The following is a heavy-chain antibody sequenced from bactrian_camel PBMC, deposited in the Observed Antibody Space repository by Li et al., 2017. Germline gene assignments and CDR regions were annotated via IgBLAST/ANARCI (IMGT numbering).Heavy chain of an antibody. D-gene: IGHD6*01. J-gene: IGHJ4*01. V-gene: IGHV3-2*01. CDR1: GFTSSTMY. Sequence: HVQLVESGGGLVQPGGSLRLSCAAFGFTSSTMYMMRVRQAPGKGLEWVSSIADTSTYYANSVKGRFTISRDIAKNTLYLQLSSLKSEDTALYYCATTSYVDSWYPFQYIYWGQGTQVTVS. CDR3: ATTSYVDSWYPFQYIY. CDR2: IADTST.